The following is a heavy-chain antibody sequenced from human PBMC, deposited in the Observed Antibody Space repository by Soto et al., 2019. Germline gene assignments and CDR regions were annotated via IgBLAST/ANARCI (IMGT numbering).Heavy chain of an antibody. J-gene: IGHJ6*02. CDR1: GFTFSSYA. CDR2: ISGSGGST. Sequence: GGSLRLSCAASGFTFSSYAMSWVRQAPGKGLEWVSAISGSGGSTYYADSVKGRFTISRDNSKNTLYLQMNSLRAEDTAVYYCAKDRALSSSSDRYYYYYGMDVWGQGTTVTVSS. CDR3: AKDRALSSSSDRYYYYYGMDV. V-gene: IGHV3-23*01. D-gene: IGHD6-6*01.